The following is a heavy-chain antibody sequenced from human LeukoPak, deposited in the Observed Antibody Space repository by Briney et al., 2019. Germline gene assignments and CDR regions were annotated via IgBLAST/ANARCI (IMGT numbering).Heavy chain of an antibody. Sequence: KPSQTLSLTCTVSGGSISSGGYYWSWIRQHPGKGLEWIGYIYYSGSTYYNPSLKSRVTISVDTSKNQFSLKLSSVTAADTAVYYCARAPYGDGYFDYWGQGTLVTVSS. V-gene: IGHV4-31*03. CDR1: GGSISSGGYY. D-gene: IGHD4-17*01. CDR3: ARAPYGDGYFDY. CDR2: IYYSGST. J-gene: IGHJ4*02.